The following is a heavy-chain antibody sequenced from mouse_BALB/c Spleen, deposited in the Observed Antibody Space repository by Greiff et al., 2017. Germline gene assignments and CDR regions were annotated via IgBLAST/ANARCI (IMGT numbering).Heavy chain of an antibody. CDR3: ARTGAAWFAY. J-gene: IGHJ3*01. V-gene: IGHV5-12-2*01. CDR1: GFTFSSYT. CDR2: ISNGGGST. Sequence: EEKLVESGGGLVQPGGSLKLSCAASGFTFSSYTMSWVRQTPEKRLEWVAYISNGGGSTYYPDTVKGRFTISRDNAKNTLYLQMSSLKSEDTAMYYCARTGAAWFAYWGQGTLVTVSA. D-gene: IGHD4-1*01.